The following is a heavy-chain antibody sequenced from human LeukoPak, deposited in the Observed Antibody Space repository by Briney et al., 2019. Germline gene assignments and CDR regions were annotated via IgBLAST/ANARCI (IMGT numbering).Heavy chain of an antibody. D-gene: IGHD1-26*01. CDR2: IYYSGST. Sequence: SETLSLTCTVSGGSIRSSTDYWGWIRQPPGKELEWIGSIYYSGSTYYNPSLKSRVTISVDTSKNQFSLKLSSVTAADTAVYYCARRVWATTISRDAFDIWGQGTMVTVSS. J-gene: IGHJ3*02. V-gene: IGHV4-39*07. CDR3: ARRVWATTISRDAFDI. CDR1: GGSIRSSTDY.